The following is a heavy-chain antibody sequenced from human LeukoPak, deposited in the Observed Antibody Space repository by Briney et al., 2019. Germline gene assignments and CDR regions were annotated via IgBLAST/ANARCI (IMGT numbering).Heavy chain of an antibody. CDR2: ISGDNYSV. CDR1: GFTFSIYN. V-gene: IGHV3-48*02. J-gene: IGHJ4*02. CDR3: ARGAAYDTLGY. Sequence: GGSLRLSCAASGFTFSIYNMLWVRQAPGKGLEWVAYISGDNYSVSYGDSVRGRFTVSRDNGKNSLYLQMTSLTDDDTAVYYCARGAAYDTLGYWGQGTLLIVSS. D-gene: IGHD3-22*01.